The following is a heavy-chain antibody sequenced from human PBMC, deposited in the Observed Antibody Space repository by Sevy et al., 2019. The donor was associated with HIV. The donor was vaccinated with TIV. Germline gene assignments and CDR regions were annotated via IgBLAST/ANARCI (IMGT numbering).Heavy chain of an antibody. D-gene: IGHD4-4*01. J-gene: IGHJ6*02. V-gene: IGHV1-69*13. Sequence: ASVKVSCKASGGTFSSYAISWVRQAPGQGLEWMGGIIPIFGTANYAQKFQGRVTITADESTSTAYMELSSLRSEDTAVYYCAGGIQSGAMLSAGYYYGMDVWGQGTTVTVSS. CDR2: IIPIFGTA. CDR3: AGGIQSGAMLSAGYYYGMDV. CDR1: GGTFSSYA.